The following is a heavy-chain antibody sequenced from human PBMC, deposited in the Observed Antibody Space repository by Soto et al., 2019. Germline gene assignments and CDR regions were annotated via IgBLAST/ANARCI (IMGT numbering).Heavy chain of an antibody. CDR3: ARSTAQEQQLAILFDY. CDR1: GFTFSSYA. J-gene: IGHJ4*02. Sequence: GGSLRLSCAASGFTFSSYAMHWVRQAPGKGLEWVAVISYDGSNKYYADSVKGRFTISRDNSKNTLYLQMNSLRADDTAVYYCARSTAQEQQLAILFDYWGQGTLVTVSS. V-gene: IGHV3-30-3*01. D-gene: IGHD6-13*01. CDR2: ISYDGSNK.